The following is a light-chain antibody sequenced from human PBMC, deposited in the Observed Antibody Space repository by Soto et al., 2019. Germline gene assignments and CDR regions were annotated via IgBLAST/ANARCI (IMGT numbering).Light chain of an antibody. CDR3: QSYDSSLSGPRV. CDR1: GSNIGAGYD. V-gene: IGLV1-40*01. J-gene: IGLJ1*01. Sequence: QSVLTQPPSVSGATGQRVTISCTGSGSNIGAGYDVHWYQQLPGTAPKLLIYGNSNRPSGVPDRFSGSKSGTSASLAITGLQAEDEADYYCQSYDSSLSGPRVFGTGTKVTVL. CDR2: GNS.